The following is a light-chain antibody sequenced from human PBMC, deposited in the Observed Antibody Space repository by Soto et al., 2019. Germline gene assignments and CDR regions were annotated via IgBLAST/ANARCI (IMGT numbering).Light chain of an antibody. V-gene: IGKV3-11*01. Sequence: IVLTHSPSILCSSPGQSAPLYCRASQSVSNSLAWYQQKPGQAPRLLIHDASNRATGIPARFSGSGSGTDFTLTISSLEPEDFAVYYCHQRSNWPITFGQGTRLEIK. CDR3: HQRSNWPIT. CDR2: DAS. CDR1: QSVSNS. J-gene: IGKJ5*01.